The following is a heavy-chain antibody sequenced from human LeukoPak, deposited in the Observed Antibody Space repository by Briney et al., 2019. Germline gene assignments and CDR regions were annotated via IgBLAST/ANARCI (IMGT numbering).Heavy chain of an antibody. CDR2: IYHSGST. CDR1: GGSISSGGYS. Sequence: SETLSLTCAVSGGSISSGGYSWSWIRQPPGKGLEWIGYIYHSGSTYYNPSLKSRVTISVDRSKNQFSLELSSVTAADTAVYYCARGDGDYGVGAFDIWGQGTMVTVSS. V-gene: IGHV4-30-2*01. J-gene: IGHJ3*02. CDR3: ARGDGDYGVGAFDI. D-gene: IGHD4-17*01.